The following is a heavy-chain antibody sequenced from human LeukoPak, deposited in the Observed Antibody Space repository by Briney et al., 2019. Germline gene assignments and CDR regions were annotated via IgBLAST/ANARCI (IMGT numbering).Heavy chain of an antibody. Sequence: SETLSLTCTVSGGSISSYYWSWIRQPPGKGLEWIGYIYYSGSTNYNPSLKSRVTISVDTSKNQFSLKLSSATAADTAVYYCARDLTSDAFDIWGQGTMVTVSS. CDR3: ARDLTSDAFDI. J-gene: IGHJ3*02. CDR1: GGSISSYY. V-gene: IGHV4-59*01. D-gene: IGHD6-6*01. CDR2: IYYSGST.